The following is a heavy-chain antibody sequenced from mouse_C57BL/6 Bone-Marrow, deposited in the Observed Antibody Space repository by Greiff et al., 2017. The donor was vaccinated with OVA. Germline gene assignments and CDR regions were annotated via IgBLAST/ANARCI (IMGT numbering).Heavy chain of an antibody. CDR2: IYPRSGNT. Sequence: QVQLKESGAELARPGASVTLSCKASGYTFTSYGISWVKQRTGQGLEWIGEIYPRSGNTYYNEKFKGKATLTADKSSSTAYMELRSLTAEDSAVYFCARRWDSSGYVDYWGQGTTLTVSS. D-gene: IGHD3-2*02. J-gene: IGHJ2*01. V-gene: IGHV1-81*01. CDR3: ARRWDSSGYVDY. CDR1: GYTFTSYG.